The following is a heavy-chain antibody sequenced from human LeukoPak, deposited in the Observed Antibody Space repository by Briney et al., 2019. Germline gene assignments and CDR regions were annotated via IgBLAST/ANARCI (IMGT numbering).Heavy chain of an antibody. D-gene: IGHD3-9*01. Sequence: AGGSLRLSCAASGFTFSNYWMSWVRQAPGKGLEWVANIKQDGSEKYYADSVKGRFTISRDNSKNTLYLQMNSLRAEDTAVYYCAKARSDWFDAFDIWGQGTMVTVSS. J-gene: IGHJ3*02. CDR2: IKQDGSEK. CDR3: AKARSDWFDAFDI. V-gene: IGHV3-7*01. CDR1: GFTFSNYW.